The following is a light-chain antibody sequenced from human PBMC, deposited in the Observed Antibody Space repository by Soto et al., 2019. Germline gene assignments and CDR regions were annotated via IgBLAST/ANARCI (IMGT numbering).Light chain of an antibody. CDR2: AAS. J-gene: IGKJ1*01. V-gene: IGKV1-39*01. Sequence: IQMTQSPSSLSASVGDRVTITCRASQSISSYLNWYQQKPGKAPKLLIYAASSLQSGVPSRFSGSGSGTDFTLTISSLQPEDFATYYCQQSYSTPRTFGQGTKAAIK. CDR1: QSISSY. CDR3: QQSYSTPRT.